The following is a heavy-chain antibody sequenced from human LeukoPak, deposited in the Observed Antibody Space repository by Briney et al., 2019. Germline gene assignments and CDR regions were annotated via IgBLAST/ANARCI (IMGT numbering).Heavy chain of an antibody. V-gene: IGHV3-9*01. CDR3: AKGTYYYDSSGYYPDYYYGMDV. Sequence: PGRSLRLSCAASGFTFDDYAMHWVRQALGKGLEWVSGISWNSGSIGYADSVKGRFTISRDNAKNSLHLQMNSLRAEDTALYYCAKGTYYYDSSGYYPDYYYGMDVWGQGTTVTVSS. CDR1: GFTFDDYA. D-gene: IGHD3-22*01. CDR2: ISWNSGSI. J-gene: IGHJ6*02.